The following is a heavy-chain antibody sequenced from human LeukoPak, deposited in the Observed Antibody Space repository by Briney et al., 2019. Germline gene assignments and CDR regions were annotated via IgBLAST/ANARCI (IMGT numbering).Heavy chain of an antibody. J-gene: IGHJ5*02. D-gene: IGHD3-10*01. CDR2: VDPEDSET. V-gene: IGHV1-69-2*01. CDR3: ATVPPYYYGSGSYHWFDP. CDR1: GYTFTDYY. Sequence: ASVKVSCKXSGYTFTDYYMHWVQQAPRKGLEWMGLVDPEDSETIYSEKFQGRVTITADTSTDTAYMELSSLRSEDTAVYYCATVPPYYYGSGSYHWFDPWGQGTLVTVSS.